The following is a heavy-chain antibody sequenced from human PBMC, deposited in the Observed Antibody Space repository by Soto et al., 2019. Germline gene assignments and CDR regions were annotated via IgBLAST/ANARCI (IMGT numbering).Heavy chain of an antibody. CDR3: AKVESYDFWGGYDYYDYSHYGMDV. V-gene: IGHV3-53*01. Sequence: GSLRLSCVVSGLTVSSNFMSWVRQAPGKGLEWVSVIFDDGTTHYADSVKGRFTISRDNSKNTLFLQMNGLRGEDTAVYYCAKVESYDFWGGYDYYDYSHYGMDVWGQGTTVTVSS. CDR2: IFDDGTT. D-gene: IGHD3-3*01. J-gene: IGHJ6*02. CDR1: GLTVSSNF.